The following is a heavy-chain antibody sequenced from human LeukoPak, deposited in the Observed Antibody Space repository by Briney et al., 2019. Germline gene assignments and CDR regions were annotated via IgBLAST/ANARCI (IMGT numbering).Heavy chain of an antibody. D-gene: IGHD6-19*01. Sequence: SQTLSLTCTVSGGSISSGGYYWSWIRQPPGKGLEWIGSIYYSGSTNYNPSLKSRVTMSVDTSKNQFSLRLSSVTAADTAVYYCAREGYTSGWYRTDYWGQGTLVTVSS. J-gene: IGHJ4*02. CDR3: AREGYTSGWYRTDY. CDR2: IYYSGST. V-gene: IGHV4-39*07. CDR1: GGSISSGGYY.